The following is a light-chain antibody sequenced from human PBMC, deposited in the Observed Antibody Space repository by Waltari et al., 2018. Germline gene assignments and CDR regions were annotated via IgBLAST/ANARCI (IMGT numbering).Light chain of an antibody. CDR2: GNN. CDR1: SSNIGGGHA. J-gene: IGLJ1*01. CDR3: QSYDYSLSEV. Sequence: QSVLTQPPSVSGAPGQRVTISCSGGSSNIGGGHAVHWYQQLPGRAPKLLIYGNNNRPSGVPDRFSGSKSGTSASLAITGLQAEDEADYYCQSYDYSLSEVFGTGTKLTVL. V-gene: IGLV1-40*01.